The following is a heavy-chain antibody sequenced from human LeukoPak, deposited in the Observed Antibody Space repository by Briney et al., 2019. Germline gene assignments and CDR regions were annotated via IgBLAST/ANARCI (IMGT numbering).Heavy chain of an antibody. CDR3: ARDHEGFPLPSSYYYDSSGYYVFDY. CDR1: GYTFTSYG. J-gene: IGHJ4*02. V-gene: IGHV1-18*01. D-gene: IGHD3-22*01. CDR2: ISAYNGNT. Sequence: GASVKVSCKASGYTFTSYGISWVRQAPGQGLEWMGCISAYNGNTNYAQKLQGRVTMTTDTSTSTAYMELRSLRSDDTAVYYCARDHEGFPLPSSYYYDSSGYYVFDYWGQGTLVAVSS.